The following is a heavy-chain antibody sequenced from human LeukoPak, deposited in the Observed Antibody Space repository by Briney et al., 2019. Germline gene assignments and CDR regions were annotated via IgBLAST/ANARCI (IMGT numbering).Heavy chain of an antibody. CDR3: ARHVWQQLASSPYYYYYYMDV. CDR1: GGSISSDSYY. Sequence: SETLSLTCSVSGGSISSDSYYWTWIRQPAGKGLEWIGRIYASGTTDYNPSLKSRVTISVDTSKNQFSLKLSSVTAADTAVYYCARHVWQQLASSPYYYYYYMDVWGKGTTVTISS. CDR2: IYASGTT. V-gene: IGHV4-61*02. D-gene: IGHD6-13*01. J-gene: IGHJ6*03.